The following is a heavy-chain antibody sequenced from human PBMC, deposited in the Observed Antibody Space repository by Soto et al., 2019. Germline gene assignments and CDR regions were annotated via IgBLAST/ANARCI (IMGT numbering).Heavy chain of an antibody. CDR2: VYSSVTT. Sequence: PSQTLSLTCSVYGGSINSYWWSWVLQPAGKGLAWIGRVYSSVTTDYHPSLNSRAPMSVETSKNQFSLKRSSVTAADTAVYYCARDIGSYAYGEGYWGQGIQVTVS. V-gene: IGHV4-4*07. D-gene: IGHD3-10*01. J-gene: IGHJ4*02. CDR3: ARDIGSYAYGEGY. CDR1: GGSINSYW.